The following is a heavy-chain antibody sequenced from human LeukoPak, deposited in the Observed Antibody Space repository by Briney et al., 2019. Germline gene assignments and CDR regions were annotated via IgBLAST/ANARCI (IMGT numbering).Heavy chain of an antibody. J-gene: IGHJ6*03. Sequence: GGSLRLSCAASGFTVSSNYMSWVRQAPGKGLEWVSAISGSGGSTYYADSVKGRFTISRDNSKNTLYLQMNSLRAEDTAVYYCANRAYYYYYMDVWGKGTTVTVSS. V-gene: IGHV3-23*01. CDR3: ANRAYYYYYMDV. CDR1: GFTVSSNY. CDR2: ISGSGGST.